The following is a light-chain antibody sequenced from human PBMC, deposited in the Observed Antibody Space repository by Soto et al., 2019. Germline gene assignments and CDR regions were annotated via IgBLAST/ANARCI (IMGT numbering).Light chain of an antibody. CDR3: QQRGDWPPLT. J-gene: IGKJ4*01. CDR2: DAS. Sequence: EIVLTQSPATLSLSPGERSTLSCRASQSVNSDLAWYQQRPGRAPRLLIYDASTMVTVVPARFSGSGSGTAVSLTVSTLEPEDFAVYSCQQRGDWPPLTFGGGTKVEMK. V-gene: IGKV3-11*01. CDR1: QSVNSD.